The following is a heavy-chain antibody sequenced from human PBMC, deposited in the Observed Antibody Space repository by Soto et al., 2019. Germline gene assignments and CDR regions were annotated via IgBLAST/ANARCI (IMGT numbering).Heavy chain of an antibody. Sequence: EVQLVESGGGLVQPGGSLRLSWVASGFMFDSYAMNWVRQAPGKGLEWVSYISPGGDRIYYAESLKGRITISRDNARNSLSLQMTILSDEDTAVYYCTKRADSAGWGVDFWGQGTLVTVSS. CDR3: TKRADSAGWGVDF. J-gene: IGHJ4*02. CDR2: ISPGGDRI. V-gene: IGHV3-48*02. CDR1: GFMFDSYA. D-gene: IGHD6-19*01.